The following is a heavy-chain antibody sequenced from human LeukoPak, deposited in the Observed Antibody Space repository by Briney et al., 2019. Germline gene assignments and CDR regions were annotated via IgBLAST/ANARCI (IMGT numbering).Heavy chain of an antibody. CDR3: ARLYSSSSGLRASDY. CDR2: ISSSGSTI. Sequence: GGSLRLSCAASGFTFSSYEMNWVRQAPGKGREWVSYISSSGSTIFYADSVKGRFTISRDNAKNSLYMQMNSLRAEDTAVYYCARLYSSSSGLRASDYWGQGTLVTVSS. J-gene: IGHJ4*02. D-gene: IGHD6-6*01. V-gene: IGHV3-48*03. CDR1: GFTFSSYE.